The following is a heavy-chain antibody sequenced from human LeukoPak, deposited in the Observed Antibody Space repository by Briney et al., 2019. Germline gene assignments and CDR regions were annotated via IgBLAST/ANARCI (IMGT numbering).Heavy chain of an antibody. CDR3: ARGGSPVVPAAIRAFDI. V-gene: IGHV1-8*03. Sequence: GASVKVSCKASGYTFTSYDINLVRQATGQGLEWMGWMNPNSGNTGYAQKFQGRVTITRNTSISTAYMELSSLRSEDTAVYYCARGGSPVVPAAIRAFDIWGQGTMVTVSS. J-gene: IGHJ3*02. D-gene: IGHD2-2*01. CDR2: MNPNSGNT. CDR1: GYTFTSYD.